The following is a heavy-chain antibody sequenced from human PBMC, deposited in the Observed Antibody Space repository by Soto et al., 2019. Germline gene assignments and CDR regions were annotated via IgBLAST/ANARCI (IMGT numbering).Heavy chain of an antibody. CDR1: GGAFTSYG. CDR3: AGSITGTDSINY. J-gene: IGHJ4*01. V-gene: IGHV1-18*01. Sequence: AVNFASNSSGGAFTSYGISWVRPAPGQGLEWMGWISAYNGNTNYDQRIQGRVTMTTATSTSPAYMELRCLRSDDTAVYYCAGSITGTDSINYWG. CDR2: ISAYNGNT. D-gene: IGHD1-20*01.